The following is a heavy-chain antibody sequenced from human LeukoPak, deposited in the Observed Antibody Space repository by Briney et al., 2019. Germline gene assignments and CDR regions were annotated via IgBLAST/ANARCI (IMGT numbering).Heavy chain of an antibody. CDR1: GGSISSYY. D-gene: IGHD5-12*01. Sequence: SETPSLTCTVSGGSISSYYWSWIRQPPGKGLEWIGYIYYSGSTNYNPSLKSRVTIPVDTSKNQFSLKLSSVTAADTAVYYCARGARYSGYEGPYFDYWGQGTLVTVSS. CDR3: ARGARYSGYEGPYFDY. J-gene: IGHJ4*02. CDR2: IYYSGST. V-gene: IGHV4-59*01.